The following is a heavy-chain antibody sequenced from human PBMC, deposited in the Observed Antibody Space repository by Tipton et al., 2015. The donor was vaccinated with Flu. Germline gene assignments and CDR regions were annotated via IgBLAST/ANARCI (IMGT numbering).Heavy chain of an antibody. D-gene: IGHD2/OR15-2a*01. Sequence: TLSLTCTVSGGSVSSDYWSWIRQPAGKGLEWIGRIYTSGSTKYNPSLKSRVTMSVDRSKNHFSLKLSSVTAADTAVYYCARSSTAGGPLRPWGQGTLVTVSS. CDR1: GGSVSSDY. J-gene: IGHJ5*02. V-gene: IGHV4-4*07. CDR2: IYTSGST. CDR3: ARSSTAGGPLRP.